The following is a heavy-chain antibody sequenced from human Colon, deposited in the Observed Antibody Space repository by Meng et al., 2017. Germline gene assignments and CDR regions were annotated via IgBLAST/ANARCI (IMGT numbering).Heavy chain of an antibody. Sequence: QWQLQGPGPGLLKPSGTLSLTCAVSSGSISSSNWWSWVRQPPGKGLEWIGEISQSGTTYYNPSLKSRVTITGDWSKNQFSLNLNSVTAADTALYYCVRQGMTSYSWGYWGQGTLVTVSS. CDR3: VRQGMTSYSWGY. CDR2: ISQSGTT. D-gene: IGHD3-9*01. CDR1: SGSISSSNW. V-gene: IGHV4-4*02. J-gene: IGHJ4*02.